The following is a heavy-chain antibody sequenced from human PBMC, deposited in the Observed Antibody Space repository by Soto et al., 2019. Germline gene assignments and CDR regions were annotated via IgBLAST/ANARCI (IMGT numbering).Heavy chain of an antibody. CDR2: IIPIFGTA. CDR1: GGTFSSYS. CDR3: ARDGWRHSGEIDY. Sequence: QVQLVQSGAEVKKPGSSVKVSCKASGGTFSSYSINWVRQAPGQGLEWMGEIIPIFGTANYAQKFQGRVTITADESTSTAYMELSSLSSDDTAVSCCARDGWRHSGEIDYWGQGTLVTVSS. V-gene: IGHV1-69*01. D-gene: IGHD3-10*01. J-gene: IGHJ4*02.